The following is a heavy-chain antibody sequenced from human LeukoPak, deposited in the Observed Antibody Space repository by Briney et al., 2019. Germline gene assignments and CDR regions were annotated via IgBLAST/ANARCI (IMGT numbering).Heavy chain of an antibody. CDR3: ASTIAVAGPKGPDWSDP. CDR2: IYSGGST. CDR1: GFTVSSNY. D-gene: IGHD6-19*01. J-gene: IGHJ5*02. Sequence: GGSLRLSCAASGFTVSSNYMSWVRQAPGKGLEWVSVIYSGGSTYYADSVKGRFTISRHNSKNTLYLQMNSLRAEDTAVYYCASTIAVAGPKGPDWSDPWGQGTLVTVSS. V-gene: IGHV3-53*04.